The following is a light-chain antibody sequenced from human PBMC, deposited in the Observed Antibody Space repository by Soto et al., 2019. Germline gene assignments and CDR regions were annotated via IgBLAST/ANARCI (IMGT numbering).Light chain of an antibody. V-gene: IGKV1-39*01. J-gene: IGKJ1*01. CDR3: QQSYSAPQT. CDR2: AQS. CDR1: RHISDY. Sequence: DIQMTQSPSSLSASVGDRVTITCRASRHISDYINWYQQKPGKAPKLLIYAQSNLQSGVPSRFTGSRSGTAFSLTITSLQVEDFATYYCQQSYSAPQTFGQGTKVDIK.